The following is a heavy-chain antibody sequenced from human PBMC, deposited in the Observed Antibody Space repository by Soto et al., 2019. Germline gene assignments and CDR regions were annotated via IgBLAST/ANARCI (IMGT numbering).Heavy chain of an antibody. CDR1: GFNFSFYA. V-gene: IGHV3-30-3*02. J-gene: IGHJ4*02. D-gene: IGHD6-13*01. CDR3: PKDPYSSSWYSVFDY. Sequence: PGGSLRLSCPSSGFNFSFYAMHWVRQTPGKGLEWVAVISFDGNNIYYADPVRGRFTISRDNSKNTLYLQMNSLRAEDTAVYYCPKDPYSSSWYSVFDYWGQGTLVTVSS. CDR2: ISFDGNNI.